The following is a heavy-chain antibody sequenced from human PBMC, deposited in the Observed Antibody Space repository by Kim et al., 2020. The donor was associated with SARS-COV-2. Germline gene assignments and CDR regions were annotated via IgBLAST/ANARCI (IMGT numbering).Heavy chain of an antibody. Sequence: SETLSLTCTVSGGSISSYYWSWIRQPPGKGLEWIGYIYYSGSTNYNPSLKSRVTISVDTSKNQFSLKLSSVTAADTAVYYCARVSSGWSKRFDPWGQGTLVTVSS. CDR2: IYYSGST. J-gene: IGHJ5*02. D-gene: IGHD6-19*01. V-gene: IGHV4-59*01. CDR1: GGSISSYY. CDR3: ARVSSGWSKRFDP.